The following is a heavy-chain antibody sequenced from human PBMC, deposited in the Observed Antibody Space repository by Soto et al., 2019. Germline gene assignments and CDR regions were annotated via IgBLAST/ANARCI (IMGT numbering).Heavy chain of an antibody. D-gene: IGHD6-6*01. CDR2: ISYDGRNK. CDR3: AKEYSRSFTFDD. V-gene: IGHV3-30*18. J-gene: IGHJ4*02. CDR1: GFTFSSYG. Sequence: QVQLVESGGGVVQPGRSLRLSCAASGFTFSSYGMHWVRQAPGKGLEWVAVISYDGRNKYYADSVKGRFTISRDNSKNTLYLQMNRLRAEDTAVYYCAKEYSRSFTFDDWGQGTLVAVSS.